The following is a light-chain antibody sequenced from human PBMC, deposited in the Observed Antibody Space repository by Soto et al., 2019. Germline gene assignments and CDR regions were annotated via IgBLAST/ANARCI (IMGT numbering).Light chain of an antibody. V-gene: IGKV3-15*01. CDR1: HYVYSN. J-gene: IGKJ1*01. CDR3: QQYHNLWT. CDR2: RAS. Sequence: EIAMTQSPATLSVSTGERATLSCTASHYVYSNLAWFQQRPGQAPRLLIYRASTRATGTPARFSGSGSGTEFTLTITSLQSEDFALYYCQQYHNLWTFGQGTKVDI.